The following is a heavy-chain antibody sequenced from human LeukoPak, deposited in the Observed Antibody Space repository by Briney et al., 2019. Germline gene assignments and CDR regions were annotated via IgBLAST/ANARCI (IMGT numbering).Heavy chain of an antibody. J-gene: IGHJ6*02. Sequence: PGGSLRLSCAASRITPRNHWMHWVRQAPGKGLVWVSRISEDGSSTSYADSVKGRFTISRDNARNMLHLQMNSLRAEDTAVYYCTSTTVTTMDVWGQGTTVIVSS. CDR1: RITPRNHW. V-gene: IGHV3-74*01. CDR2: ISEDGSST. D-gene: IGHD4-17*01. CDR3: TSTTVTTMDV.